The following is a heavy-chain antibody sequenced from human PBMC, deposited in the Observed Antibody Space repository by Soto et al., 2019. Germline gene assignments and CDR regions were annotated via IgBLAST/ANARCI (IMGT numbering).Heavy chain of an antibody. CDR3: ASIGHDYSNSGMDV. J-gene: IGHJ6*02. CDR2: IDPSDSST. D-gene: IGHD4-4*01. Sequence: PGESLKISCNGSGYTFTGYWLNWGRQMPRKGLEWMGKIDPSDSSTNYSPSYSPSFQGHVTISTDKSITTAYLQWSSLKASDTAIYYCASIGHDYSNSGMDVWGQGITVTVSS. CDR1: GYTFTGYW. V-gene: IGHV5-10-1*01.